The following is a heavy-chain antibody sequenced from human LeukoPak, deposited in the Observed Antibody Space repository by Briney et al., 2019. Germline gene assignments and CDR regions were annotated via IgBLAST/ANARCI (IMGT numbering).Heavy chain of an antibody. CDR2: ISSNGGST. Sequence: GGPLRLSCAASGFTFSSYAMHWVRQAPGKGLEYVSAISSNGGSTYYENSMKGRFTISRDNSKNTLYLQMGSLRAEDMAVYYCARPYYYDSSDYYYSYWGQGTLVTVSS. CDR1: GFTFSSYA. J-gene: IGHJ4*02. V-gene: IGHV3-64*01. D-gene: IGHD3-22*01. CDR3: ARPYYYDSSDYYYSY.